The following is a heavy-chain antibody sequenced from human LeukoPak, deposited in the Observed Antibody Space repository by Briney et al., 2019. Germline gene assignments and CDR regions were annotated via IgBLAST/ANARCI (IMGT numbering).Heavy chain of an antibody. CDR3: ARLEYNILTGYGFDY. CDR1: GGSFSGYY. Sequence: PSETLSLTCAVYGGSFSGYYWSWIRQPPGKGLEWIGEINHSGSTNYNPSLKSRVTISVDTSKNQFSLKLSSVTAADTAVYYCARLEYNILTGYGFDYWGQGTLVTVSS. J-gene: IGHJ4*02. D-gene: IGHD3-9*01. CDR2: INHSGST. V-gene: IGHV4-34*01.